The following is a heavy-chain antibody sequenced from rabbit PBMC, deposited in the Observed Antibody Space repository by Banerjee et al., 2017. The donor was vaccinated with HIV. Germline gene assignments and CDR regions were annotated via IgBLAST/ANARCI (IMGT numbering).Heavy chain of an antibody. CDR1: GFSFSSRYW. CDR2: MNAGTSGGS. J-gene: IGHJ4*01. V-gene: IGHV1S45*01. D-gene: IGHD7-1*01. CDR3: ARDLTGAIGWNFNL. Sequence: EGSLTLTCTASGFSFSSRYWICWVRQAPGKGLEWIGCMNAGTSGGSYYARWAKGRFTISKTSWTTVTLQMTSLTAADTATYFCARDLTGAIGWNFNLWGPGTLVTVS.